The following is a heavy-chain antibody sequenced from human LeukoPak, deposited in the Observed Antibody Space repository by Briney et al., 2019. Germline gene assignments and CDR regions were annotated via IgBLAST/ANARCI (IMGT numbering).Heavy chain of an antibody. D-gene: IGHD6-13*01. Sequence: PGGSLRLSCAASGFTFSSYAMSWVRQAPGKGLEWVSPISGSGGSTYYADSVKGRFTISRDNSKNTLYLQRNSLRAEDTAVYYCAKSSSSSWRARFDYWGQGTLVTVSS. CDR2: ISGSGGST. CDR3: AKSSSSSWRARFDY. J-gene: IGHJ4*02. V-gene: IGHV3-23*01. CDR1: GFTFSSYA.